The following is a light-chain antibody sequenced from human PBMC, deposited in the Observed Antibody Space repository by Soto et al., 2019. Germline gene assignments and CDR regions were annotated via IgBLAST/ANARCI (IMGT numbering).Light chain of an antibody. CDR1: QSVNSNY. J-gene: IGKJ1*01. Sequence: EIVLTQSPGTLSLSPGDRATLSCRASQSVNSNYLAWYQRKPGQAPRLLIYGASNRATDIPYRFSASGSGKDFTLTITRLEAEDVDVYYCQAYDSTPPTFGQGIKVDIK. CDR3: QAYDSTPPT. V-gene: IGKV3-20*01. CDR2: GAS.